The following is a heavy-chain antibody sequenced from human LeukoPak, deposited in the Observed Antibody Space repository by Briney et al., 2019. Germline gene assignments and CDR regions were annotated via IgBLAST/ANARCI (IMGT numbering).Heavy chain of an antibody. J-gene: IGHJ6*02. V-gene: IGHV3-74*01. CDR2: INPDDGST. D-gene: IGHD4-17*01. Sequence: GGSLRLSCAASGFTFRKYWLHWVRQAPGKGLVWVSRINPDDGSTSYADSVKGRFTISRDNAKSTLYLQMNSLRAEDTAVYYCAGVPTAYGDYETGYYYYGMDVWGQGTTVTVSS. CDR1: GFTFRKYW. CDR3: AGVPTAYGDYETGYYYYGMDV.